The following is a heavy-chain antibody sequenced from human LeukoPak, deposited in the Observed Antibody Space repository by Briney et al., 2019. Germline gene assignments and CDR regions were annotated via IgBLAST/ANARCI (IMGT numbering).Heavy chain of an antibody. Sequence: GGSLRLSCAVSGFTFNDYAMHWVRQIPGKGLEWVSGISGNSESIHYADSVRGRFTISRDNAKNSLYLQMNSLRPEDTAFYFCVRVPGSGWFAALDYWGQGTLVSVSS. CDR1: GFTFNDYA. CDR3: VRVPGSGWFAALDY. J-gene: IGHJ4*02. D-gene: IGHD6-19*01. V-gene: IGHV3-9*01. CDR2: ISGNSESI.